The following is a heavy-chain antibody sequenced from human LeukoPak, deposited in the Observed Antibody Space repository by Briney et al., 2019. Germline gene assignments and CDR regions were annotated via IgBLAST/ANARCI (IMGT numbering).Heavy chain of an antibody. CDR1: GFTFSSYS. V-gene: IGHV3-21*04. D-gene: IGHD3-9*01. Sequence: GGSLRLSCAASGFTFSSYSMNWVRQAPGKGLEWVSSISSSSSYIYYADSVKGRFTISRDNSKNTLYLQMNGLRAEDTAVYYCARDLPRLARPNYYYYYMDVWGKGTTVTISS. J-gene: IGHJ6*03. CDR3: ARDLPRLARPNYYYYYMDV. CDR2: ISSSSSYI.